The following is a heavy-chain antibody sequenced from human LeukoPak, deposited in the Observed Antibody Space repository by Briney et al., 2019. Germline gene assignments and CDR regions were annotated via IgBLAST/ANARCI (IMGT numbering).Heavy chain of an antibody. Sequence: ASVKVSCKASGYMFNTYGISWVRQAPGQGLEWMGWINGRSGDTKYAQNVQGRVTMTTDTSTSTAYMELRSLRSDDAAVYYCARVGRSQIVVVPAAMLAFDNWGQGTKVTVSS. CDR2: INGRSGDT. J-gene: IGHJ3*02. V-gene: IGHV1-18*01. CDR3: ARVGRSQIVVVPAAMLAFDN. CDR1: GYMFNTYG. D-gene: IGHD2-2*01.